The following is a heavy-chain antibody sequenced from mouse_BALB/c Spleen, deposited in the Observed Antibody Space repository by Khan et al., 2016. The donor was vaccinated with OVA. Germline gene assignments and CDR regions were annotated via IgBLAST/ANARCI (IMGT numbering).Heavy chain of an antibody. D-gene: IGHD1-2*01. J-gene: IGHJ4*01. CDR2: MSSGGSFT. CDR3: SRFITTTTGDYYGMDY. V-gene: IGHV5-6*01. Sequence: EVELVESGGDLVKPGGSLKLSCAASGFIFSSYGMSWVRQTPDKRLEWVATMSSGGSFTYYLESVKGRFTISRDNAKTTLYLQVNSLKSEDTAMYYCSRFITTTTGDYYGMDYWGQGTSVTVSS. CDR1: GFIFSSYG.